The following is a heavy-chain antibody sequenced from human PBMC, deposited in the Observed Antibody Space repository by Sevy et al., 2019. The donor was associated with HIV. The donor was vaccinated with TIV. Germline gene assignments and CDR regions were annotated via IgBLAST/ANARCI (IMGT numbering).Heavy chain of an antibody. J-gene: IGHJ4*02. D-gene: IGHD3-22*01. V-gene: IGHV3-23*01. CDR1: GFTFSNYA. Sequence: GGSLRLSCAASGFTFSNYAMNWVRQAPGKGLEWVSAVSGSGGTTYYADSVKGRFTISRDNSKNTLFLQMNSLRAEDTAIYYWSRGLDYDSSGYYWWAFDYWGQGTLVTVSS. CDR3: SRGLDYDSSGYYWWAFDY. CDR2: VSGSGGTT.